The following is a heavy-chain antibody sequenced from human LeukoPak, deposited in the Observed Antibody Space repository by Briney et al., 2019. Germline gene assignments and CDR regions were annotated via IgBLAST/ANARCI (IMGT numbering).Heavy chain of an antibody. Sequence: PSETLSLTCTVSGGSISSSSYYWGWIRQPPGKGLEWIGSIYYSGSTYYNPSLKSRVTISVDTSKNQFSLKLSSVTAADTAVYYCARGRYYESSGYFVYYFDYWGQGTLVTVSS. D-gene: IGHD3-22*01. CDR1: GGSISSSSYY. CDR3: ARGRYYESSGYFVYYFDY. CDR2: IYYSGST. V-gene: IGHV4-39*07. J-gene: IGHJ4*02.